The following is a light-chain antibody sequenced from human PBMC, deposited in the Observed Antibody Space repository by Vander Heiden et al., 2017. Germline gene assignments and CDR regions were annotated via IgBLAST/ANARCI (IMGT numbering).Light chain of an antibody. CDR1: ALPKQY. CDR2: QDS. J-gene: IGLJ2*01. Sequence: SYELTQPPSVSVSPGQTARITCSGDALPKQYAYWSQQKPGQAPVLVIYQDSESPSGSAGLFSGSSSGTTVTLTTSGVQAEDDADYYCPSADSTGTCLFGGGTKLTVL. V-gene: IGLV3-25*03. CDR3: PSADSTGTCL.